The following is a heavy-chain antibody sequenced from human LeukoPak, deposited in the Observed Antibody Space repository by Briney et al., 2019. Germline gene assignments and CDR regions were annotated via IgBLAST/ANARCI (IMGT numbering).Heavy chain of an antibody. V-gene: IGHV4-38-2*02. CDR3: AREGWDTAMDY. CDR2: IYHSGST. Sequence: SETLSLACSVSVYSISSGYYWGWIRQPPGKGLEWIGTIYHSGSTYYTPSLKSRVTISVDMSKNHFSLKLNSVTAAATAVYYCAREGWDTAMDYWGQGTLVTVSS. D-gene: IGHD5-18*01. J-gene: IGHJ4*02. CDR1: VYSISSGYY.